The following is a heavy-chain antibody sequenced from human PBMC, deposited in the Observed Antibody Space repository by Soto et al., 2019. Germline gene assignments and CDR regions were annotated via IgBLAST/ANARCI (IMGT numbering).Heavy chain of an antibody. CDR1: GFPSSSYW. J-gene: IGHJ4*02. Sequence: EVQLVESGGGWVQPGGSLRLSCAASGFPSSSYWMGWVRQPPGKGLEWLANIKQDGREKYYVDSVKGRFTISRDNSKNSLYLQMNSLRAEDTAVYYCARVIGLGADYWGQGTLVTVSS. D-gene: IGHD3-16*01. CDR3: ARVIGLGADY. CDR2: IKQDGREK. V-gene: IGHV3-7*01.